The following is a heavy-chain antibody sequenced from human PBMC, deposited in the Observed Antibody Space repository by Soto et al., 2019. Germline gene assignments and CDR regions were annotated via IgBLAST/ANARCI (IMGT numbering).Heavy chain of an antibody. CDR2: IYYSGST. CDR1: GGSISSYY. J-gene: IGHJ4*02. Sequence: SSETLSLTCTVSGGSISSYYWSWIRQPPGKGLEWIGYIYYSGSTNYNPSLKSRVTISVDTSKNQFSLKLSSVTAADTAVYSCARLSYYGDYDYWGQGPLVTVSS. V-gene: IGHV4-59*08. CDR3: ARLSYYGDYDY. D-gene: IGHD1-26*01.